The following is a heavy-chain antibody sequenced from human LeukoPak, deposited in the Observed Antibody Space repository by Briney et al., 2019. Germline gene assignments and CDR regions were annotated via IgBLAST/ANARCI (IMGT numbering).Heavy chain of an antibody. CDR3: ARDPLSAYGSGSLNWFDP. CDR2: IYYSVRT. V-gene: IGHV4-39*07. J-gene: IGHJ5*02. CDR1: GGSISSSSYY. D-gene: IGHD6-19*01. Sequence: PSETLSLTCTVSGGSISSSSYYWGWIRQPPGKGLVWMGSIYYSVRTYYTPTLKSRVTISVHTSKTQFSLKLSSVAAADTAVYYCARDPLSAYGSGSLNWFDPWGQGTLVTVSS.